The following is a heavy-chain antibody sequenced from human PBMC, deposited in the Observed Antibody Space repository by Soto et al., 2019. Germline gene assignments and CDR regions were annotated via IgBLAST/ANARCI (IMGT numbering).Heavy chain of an antibody. CDR2: IFHDGST. J-gene: IGHJ4*02. V-gene: IGHV3-53*01. Sequence: EVQLVESGGGLTQPGGSLRLSCAVSGFTVGTNHVTWVRQAKGKGLQWVSAIFHDGSTYYADSVKGRFTISRDSSKNAVFLQMNSLRGEDTAVYFCAGYGGYSVWGQGTQVTVAS. D-gene: IGHD4-17*01. CDR3: AGYGGYSV. CDR1: GFTVGTNH.